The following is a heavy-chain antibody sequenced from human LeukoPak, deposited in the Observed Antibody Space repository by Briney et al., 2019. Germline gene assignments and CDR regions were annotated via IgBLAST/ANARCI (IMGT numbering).Heavy chain of an antibody. CDR1: GFTFDDYG. D-gene: IGHD6-6*01. CDR2: ISSSSYI. J-gene: IGHJ4*02. V-gene: IGHV3-69-1*01. CDR3: ARDRSMATRLWTPTDY. Sequence: GGSLRLSCEASGFTFDDYGMSWVRQAPGKGLEWVSSISSSSYIYYADSVKGRFTISRDNARNSLYLQMNSLRAEDTAVYYCARDRSMATRLWTPTDYWGQGTLVTVSS.